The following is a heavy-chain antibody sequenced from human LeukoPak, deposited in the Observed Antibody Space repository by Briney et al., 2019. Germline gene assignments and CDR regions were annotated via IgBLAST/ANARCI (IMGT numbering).Heavy chain of an antibody. CDR2: FDPEDGET. D-gene: IGHD1-26*01. CDR1: GYTLTELS. Sequence: GASVKVSCKVSGYTLTELSMHWVRQAPGKGLEWMGGFDPEDGETIYAQKFQGRVTMTEDTSTDTAYMELSSLRSEDTAVYYCATAREIEDPSPNAFDIWGQGTMVTVSS. CDR3: ATAREIEDPSPNAFDI. J-gene: IGHJ3*02. V-gene: IGHV1-24*01.